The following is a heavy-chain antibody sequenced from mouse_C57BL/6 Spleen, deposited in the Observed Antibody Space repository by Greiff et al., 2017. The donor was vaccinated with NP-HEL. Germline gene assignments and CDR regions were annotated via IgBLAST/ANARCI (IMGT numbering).Heavy chain of an antibody. J-gene: IGHJ4*01. CDR1: GFSLTSYG. CDR2: IWRGGST. CDR3: AKRYTTVVALYAMDY. V-gene: IGHV2-5*01. D-gene: IGHD1-1*01. Sequence: QVHVKQSGPGLVQPSQSLSITCTVSGFSLTSYGVHWVRQSPGKGLEWLGVIWRGGSTDYNAAFMSRLSITKDNSKSQVFFKMNSLQADDTAIYYCAKRYTTVVALYAMDYWGQGTSVTVSS.